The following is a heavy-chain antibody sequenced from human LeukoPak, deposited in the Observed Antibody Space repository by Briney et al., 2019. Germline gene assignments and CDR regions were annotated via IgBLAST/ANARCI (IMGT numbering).Heavy chain of an antibody. Sequence: GASVKVSCKASGYTFTSFYINWVLQVPGQGLEWMGWMNPNSGNTGYDQKYRGRVTMTRDTSITTAYMELSRLRLEVTAVYYCGRADIAATENPAWCVPLGQGNLGNVSS. CDR2: MNPNSGNT. V-gene: IGHV1-8*01. CDR3: GRADIAATENPAWCVP. CDR1: GYTFTSFY. J-gene: IGHJ5*02. D-gene: IGHD2-15*01.